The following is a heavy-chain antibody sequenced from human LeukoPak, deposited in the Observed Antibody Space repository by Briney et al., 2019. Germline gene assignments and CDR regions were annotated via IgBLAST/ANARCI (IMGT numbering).Heavy chain of an antibody. CDR2: IRSKTNNYAT. J-gene: IGHJ3*02. D-gene: IGHD3-22*01. CDR1: GFTFSGSD. CDR3: TRHNYDRSGYGAFDI. Sequence: GGSLRLSCAAAGFTFSGSDIHWVRQASGKGLEWVGHIRSKTNNYATADAASVKGRFTFSRDDSKNTAYIQMNSLKTEDTAVYYCTRHNYDRSGYGAFDIWGQGTMVTVSS. V-gene: IGHV3-73*01.